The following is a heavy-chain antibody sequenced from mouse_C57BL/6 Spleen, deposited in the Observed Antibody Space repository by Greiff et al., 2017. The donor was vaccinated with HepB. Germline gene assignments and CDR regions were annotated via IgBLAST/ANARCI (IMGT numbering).Heavy chain of an antibody. D-gene: IGHD1-1*01. CDR1: GYTFTSYW. CDR2: IDPSDSYT. J-gene: IGHJ2*01. CDR3: ARATTVGYFDY. V-gene: IGHV1-50*01. Sequence: QVQLQQSGAELVKPGASVKLSCKASGYTFTSYWMQWVKQRPGQGLEWIGEIDPSDSYTNYNQKFKGKATLTVDTSSSTAYMQLSSLTSEDSAVYYCARATTVGYFDYWGQGTTLTVSS.